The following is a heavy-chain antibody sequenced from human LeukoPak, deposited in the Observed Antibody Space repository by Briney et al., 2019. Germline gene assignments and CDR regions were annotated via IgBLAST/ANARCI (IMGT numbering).Heavy chain of an antibody. J-gene: IGHJ6*02. Sequence: SETLSLTCAVYGGSFSGNYWSWIHQPPGKGLHLTGLINHSGSTNYNPSLNSRATISVDTSKNQFSLKLSSVTAADTAVYYCARDVRTVPYYYYGMDVWGQGTTVTVSS. V-gene: IGHV4-34*01. CDR3: ARDVRTVPYYYYGMDV. CDR2: INHSGST. D-gene: IGHD4-17*01. CDR1: GGSFSGNY.